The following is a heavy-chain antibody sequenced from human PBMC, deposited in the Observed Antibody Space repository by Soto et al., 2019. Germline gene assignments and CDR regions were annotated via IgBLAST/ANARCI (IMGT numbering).Heavy chain of an antibody. CDR1: GFTFSRYE. Sequence: ESGGGLVQPGGSLRLSCAASGFTFSRYEMNWVRQAPGKGLEWVSYISSSGSTIYYADSVKGRFTISRDNAKNSLYLQMNSLRAEDTAVYYCARGLRITMIVVGAFDIWGQGTMVTVSS. D-gene: IGHD3-22*01. V-gene: IGHV3-48*03. CDR2: ISSSGSTI. CDR3: ARGLRITMIVVGAFDI. J-gene: IGHJ3*02.